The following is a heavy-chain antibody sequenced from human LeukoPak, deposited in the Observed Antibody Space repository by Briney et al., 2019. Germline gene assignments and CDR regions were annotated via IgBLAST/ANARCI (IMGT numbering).Heavy chain of an antibody. V-gene: IGHV1-24*01. CDR3: AIRYYYDSSGLYY. D-gene: IGHD3-22*01. CDR1: GYTLTELS. Sequence: ASVKVSCKVSGYTLTELSMHWVRQAPGKGLEWMGGFDPEDGEKIYAQKFQGRVTMTEETSTDTAYRELSSLRSEDTAVYYCAIRYYYDSSGLYYWGQGTLVTVSS. J-gene: IGHJ4*02. CDR2: FDPEDGEK.